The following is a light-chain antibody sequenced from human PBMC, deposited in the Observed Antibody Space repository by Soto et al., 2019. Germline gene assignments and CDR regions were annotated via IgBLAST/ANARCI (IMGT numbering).Light chain of an antibody. CDR3: CSYAGDYTFV. CDR1: SRDVGVYKY. V-gene: IGLV2-11*01. J-gene: IGLJ1*01. Sequence: QSALIQPRSVSGSPGQSVTISCTGTSRDVGVYKYVSWYRQHPGKAPKLMIYDVITRPSGVPDRVSGSKSGNTASLTISGLQAEDEADYYCCSYAGDYTFVFGSGTKVTVL. CDR2: DVI.